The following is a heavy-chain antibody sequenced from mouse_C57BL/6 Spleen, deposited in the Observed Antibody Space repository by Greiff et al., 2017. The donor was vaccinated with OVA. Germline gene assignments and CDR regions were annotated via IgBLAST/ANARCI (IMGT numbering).Heavy chain of an antibody. V-gene: IGHV1-59*01. Sequence: QVQLQQPGAELVRPGTSVKLSCKASGYTFTSYWMHWVKQRPGQGLEWIGVIDPSDSYTNYNQKFKGKATLTVDPSSSTAYMQLSSLTSEDSAVYYCAPYGNYEGAMDYWGQGTSVTVSS. D-gene: IGHD2-1*01. CDR3: APYGNYEGAMDY. J-gene: IGHJ4*01. CDR1: GYTFTSYW. CDR2: IDPSDSYT.